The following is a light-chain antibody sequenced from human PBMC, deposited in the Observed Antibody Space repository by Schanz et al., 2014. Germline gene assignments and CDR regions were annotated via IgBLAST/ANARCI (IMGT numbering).Light chain of an antibody. CDR2: AAT. J-gene: IGKJ1*01. CDR1: QSINNF. V-gene: IGKV1-27*01. CDR3: QKYNSAPWT. Sequence: DIQLTQSPSSLSVSVGDTVTITCRASQSINNFLHWYQQEPGNAPKLLVYAATTLQGGVPSRFSGSGSGTEFTLTISSLQPEDVATYYCQKYNSAPWTFGQGTKVEIK.